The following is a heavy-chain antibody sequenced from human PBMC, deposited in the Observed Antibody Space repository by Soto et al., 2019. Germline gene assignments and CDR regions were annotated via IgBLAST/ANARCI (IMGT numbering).Heavy chain of an antibody. CDR3: ARIAAAGIYYFDY. D-gene: IGHD6-13*01. CDR2: ISGSGGST. J-gene: IGHJ4*02. Sequence: QPGGSLRPSCAASGFTFSSYAMGWVRQAPGKGLEWVSAISGSGGSTYYADSVKGRFTISRDNSKNTLYLQMNSLRAEDTAVYYCARIAAAGIYYFDYWGQGTLVTVSS. V-gene: IGHV3-23*01. CDR1: GFTFSSYA.